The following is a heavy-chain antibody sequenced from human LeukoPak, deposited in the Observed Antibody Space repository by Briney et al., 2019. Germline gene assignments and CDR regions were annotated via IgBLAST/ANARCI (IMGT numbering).Heavy chain of an antibody. J-gene: IGHJ4*02. Sequence: SETLSLTCAVYGGSFSGYYWSWIRQPPGKGLEWIGEINQSGSTNYNPSLKSRVTISVDTSVNQFSLKLTSVTAADTAVFYCARRIEKTAMADYWGQGTLVTVSS. CDR3: ARRIEKTAMADY. V-gene: IGHV4-34*01. D-gene: IGHD5-18*01. CDR2: INQSGST. CDR1: GGSFSGYY.